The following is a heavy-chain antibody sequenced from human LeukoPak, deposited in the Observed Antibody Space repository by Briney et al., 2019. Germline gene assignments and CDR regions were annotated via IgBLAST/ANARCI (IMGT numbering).Heavy chain of an antibody. Sequence: PSETLSLTCAVYGGSFSGYYWSWIRQPPGKGLEWIGEINHSGSTNYNPSLKSRVTISVDTSKNQSSLKLSSVTAADTAVYYCARGHYDYVWGSYRYLGYWGQGTLVTVSS. CDR3: ARGHYDYVWGSYRYLGY. J-gene: IGHJ4*02. CDR1: GGSFSGYY. V-gene: IGHV4-34*01. D-gene: IGHD3-16*02. CDR2: INHSGST.